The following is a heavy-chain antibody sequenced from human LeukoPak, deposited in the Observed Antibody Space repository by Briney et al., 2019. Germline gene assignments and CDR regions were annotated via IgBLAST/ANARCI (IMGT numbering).Heavy chain of an antibody. Sequence: PGGSLRLSCAVSGFIVSSDYMSWVRQAPGKGLEWVSTIYSGGSIYYADSVKGRFTISRDNSKNTLYLQMNSLKTEDTAVYYCTTSSYWGQGTLVTVSS. V-gene: IGHV3-53*01. D-gene: IGHD1-14*01. CDR2: IYSGGSI. J-gene: IGHJ4*02. CDR3: TTSSY. CDR1: GFIVSSDY.